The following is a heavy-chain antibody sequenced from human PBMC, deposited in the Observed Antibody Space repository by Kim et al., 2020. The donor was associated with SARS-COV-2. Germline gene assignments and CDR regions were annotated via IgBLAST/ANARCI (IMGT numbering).Heavy chain of an antibody. CDR3: TTGGPMVRGVSYYYYGMGV. D-gene: IGHD3-10*01. J-gene: IGHJ6*02. CDR1: GFTFSNAW. Sequence: GGSLRLSCAASGFTFSNAWMSWVRQAPGKGLEWVGRIKSKTDGGITDYAAPVQGRFTISRDDSKNTLYLQMNSLKTEDTAGYYCTTGGPMVRGVSYYYYGMGVLGQGATVTVSS. CDR2: IKSKTDGGIT. V-gene: IGHV3-15*01.